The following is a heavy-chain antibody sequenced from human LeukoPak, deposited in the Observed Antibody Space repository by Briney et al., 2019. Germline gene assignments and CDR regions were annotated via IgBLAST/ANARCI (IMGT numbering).Heavy chain of an antibody. D-gene: IGHD5-12*01. J-gene: IGHJ4*02. V-gene: IGHV5-51*01. CDR3: ARSLSGYDYYFDY. Sequence: GLCLKIARKGSTYSLTSYSIGWVRQMPGKGLEWVGIIYPGDSDTRYSPSFQGQVTISADKSISTAYLQWSSLKASDTAMYYCARSLSGYDYYFDYWGQGTLVTVSS. CDR1: TYSLTSYS. CDR2: IYPGDSDT.